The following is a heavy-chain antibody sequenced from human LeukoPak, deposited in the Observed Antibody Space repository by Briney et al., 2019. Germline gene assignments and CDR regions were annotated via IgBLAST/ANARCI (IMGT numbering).Heavy chain of an antibody. D-gene: IGHD6-6*01. CDR3: ARSIAARALDY. CDR2: IIAILDTT. J-gene: IGHJ4*02. V-gene: IGHV1-69*10. CDR1: GGTFSRHA. Sequence: SVKVSCKASGGTFSRHAVTWVRQTPGQGLEWMGGIIAILDTTKYAQKFQGRVTITADKSTSTAYMELSSLRSEDTAVYYCARSIAARALDYWGQGTLVTVSS.